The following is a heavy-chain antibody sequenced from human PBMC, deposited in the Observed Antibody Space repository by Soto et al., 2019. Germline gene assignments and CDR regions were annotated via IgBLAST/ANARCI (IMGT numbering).Heavy chain of an antibody. CDR3: ARLADSIGPQDQ. Sequence: GESLKISCKGSGYNFANYWIAWVRQMPEKGLEWMVIIYPGDSDTRYSPSFQGQVTLSADKSISTAYLQWSSLKASDSAMYYCARLADSIGPQDQWGQGTMVTGSA. D-gene: IGHD3-22*01. CDR1: GYNFANYW. CDR2: IYPGDSDT. J-gene: IGHJ4*02. V-gene: IGHV5-51*01.